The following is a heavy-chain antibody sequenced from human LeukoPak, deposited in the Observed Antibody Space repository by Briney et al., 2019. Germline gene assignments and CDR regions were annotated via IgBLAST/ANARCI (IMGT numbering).Heavy chain of an antibody. Sequence: GGSLRLSCAASGFTVSSNYMSWVRQAPGKGLEWVSVIYSGGSTYYADSVKGRFTISRDNSKNTLYLQMNSLRAEDTAVYYCARSADSSSWSYYYYMDVWGKGTTVTVSS. CDR1: GFTVSSNY. CDR3: ARSADSSSWSYYYYMDV. J-gene: IGHJ6*03. V-gene: IGHV3-53*01. CDR2: IYSGGST. D-gene: IGHD6-13*01.